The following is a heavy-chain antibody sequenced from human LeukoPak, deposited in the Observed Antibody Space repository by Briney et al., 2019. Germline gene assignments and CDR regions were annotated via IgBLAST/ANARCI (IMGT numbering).Heavy chain of an antibody. V-gene: IGHV3-30*18. CDR1: GFTFSSYG. CDR3: AKAGYSSGWTRDYFDY. CDR2: ISYDGSNK. J-gene: IGHJ4*02. Sequence: PGGSLRLSCAASGFTFSSYGMHWVRQAPGKGLEWVSVISYDGSNKYYADSVKGRFTISRDNSKNTLYLQMNSLTAEDTAVYYCAKAGYSSGWTRDYFDYWGQGTLVTVSS. D-gene: IGHD6-19*01.